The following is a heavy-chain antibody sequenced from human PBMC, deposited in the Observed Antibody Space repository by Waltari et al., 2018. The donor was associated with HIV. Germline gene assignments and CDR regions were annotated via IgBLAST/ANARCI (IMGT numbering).Heavy chain of an antibody. V-gene: IGHV4-31*03. D-gene: IGHD1-1*01. CDR2: IYYTGST. CDR3: AREGNGDYIDY. J-gene: IGHJ4*02. CDR1: GGSISSGGFY. Sequence: QVLLQESGPGLVKPSQSLSLTCTVPGGSISSGGFYCTWIRQHPGTGLEWIGYIYYTGSTYYNPSLKSRITISVDTSQNQFSLKLQSMTAADTAVYYCAREGNGDYIDYWGQGTLVTVSS.